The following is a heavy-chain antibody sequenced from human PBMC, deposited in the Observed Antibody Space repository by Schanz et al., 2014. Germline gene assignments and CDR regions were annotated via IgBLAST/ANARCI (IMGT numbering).Heavy chain of an antibody. CDR2: IYYSGSS. CDR3: ARDRGHGDLPGDI. D-gene: IGHD4-17*01. V-gene: IGHV4-59*12. CDR1: GGSIRSYF. J-gene: IGHJ3*02. Sequence: QVQLQESGPGLLKPSETLSLTCTVSGGSIRSYFWSWIRQPPGKGLEWIGYIYYSGSSDYNPSLKSRVTISMHTSKNQFSLKLSSVTAADTAVYYCARDRGHGDLPGDIWGQGTTVTVSS.